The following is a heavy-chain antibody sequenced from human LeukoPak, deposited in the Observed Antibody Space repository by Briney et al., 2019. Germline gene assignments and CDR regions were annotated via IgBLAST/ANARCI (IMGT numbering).Heavy chain of an antibody. CDR1: GGSISSYY. Sequence: PSETLSLTCTVSGGSISSYYWSWIRQPPGKGLEWIGYIYYSGSTNYNPSLKSRVTISVDTSKNQFSLKLSSVTAADTAVYHCARVAGGYFDYWGQGTLVTVSS. J-gene: IGHJ4*02. D-gene: IGHD3-16*01. V-gene: IGHV4-59*01. CDR3: ARVAGGYFDY. CDR2: IYYSGST.